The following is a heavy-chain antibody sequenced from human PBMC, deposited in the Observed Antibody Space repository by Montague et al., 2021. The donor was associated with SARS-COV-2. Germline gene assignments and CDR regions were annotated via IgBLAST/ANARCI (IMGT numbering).Heavy chain of an antibody. D-gene: IGHD2-21*01. V-gene: IGHV3-23*01. Sequence: SLRLSCAASGFTFSSYAMSLFRQAPGKGLEWVSGIRGSGSSTNYADSVKGRFTISRDNSKNTLYLQMNSLRAEDTAVYYCARYWGTHLGENWFDPWGQGTLVTVSS. CDR3: ARYWGTHLGENWFDP. CDR1: GFTFSSYA. J-gene: IGHJ5*02. CDR2: IRGSGSST.